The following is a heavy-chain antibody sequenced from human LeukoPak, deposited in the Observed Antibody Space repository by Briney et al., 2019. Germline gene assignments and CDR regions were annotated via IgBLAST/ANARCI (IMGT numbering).Heavy chain of an antibody. V-gene: IGHV3-21*01. D-gene: IGHD4-17*01. Sequence: PGGSLRLSCAASGFTFSSYEMNWVRQAPGKGLEWVSSISSSSSYIYYADSVKGRFTISRDNAKNSLYLQMNSLRAEDTAVYYCARGIYVLDLTVTTGAFDIWGQGTMVTVSS. J-gene: IGHJ3*02. CDR1: GFTFSSYE. CDR3: ARGIYVLDLTVTTGAFDI. CDR2: ISSSSSYI.